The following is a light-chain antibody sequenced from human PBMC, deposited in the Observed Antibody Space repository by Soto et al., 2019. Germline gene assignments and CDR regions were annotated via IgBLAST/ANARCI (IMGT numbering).Light chain of an antibody. CDR1: RSNLGAGYD. CDR2: EVT. CDR3: SSYTSSTTLDVV. V-gene: IGLV1-40*01. J-gene: IGLJ2*01. Sequence: QLVLTQPPSVSGAPGQRVTISCTGSRSNLGAGYDVHWYQQLPGTAPKLMIYEVTNRPSGVSNRFSGSKSGNTASLTISGLQAEDEADYYCSSYTSSTTLDVVFGGGTKLTVL.